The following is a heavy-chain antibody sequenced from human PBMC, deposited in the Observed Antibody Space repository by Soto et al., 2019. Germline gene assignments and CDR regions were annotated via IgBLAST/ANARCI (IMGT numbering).Heavy chain of an antibody. V-gene: IGHV1-3*01. CDR2: INAANGKR. D-gene: IGHD2-21*01. J-gene: IGHJ3*02. CDR1: GYSCTSYS. CDR3: ARYSADAFDI. Sequence: QVQLVQSGAEVKQPGASVSVSCKASGYSCTSYSMHWVRQAPGQRLEWMGWINAANGKRKYSQNFQGRVTVTTDTSASTAYMALSGLRSEDTAVYYCARYSADAFDIWGQGTMVTVSS.